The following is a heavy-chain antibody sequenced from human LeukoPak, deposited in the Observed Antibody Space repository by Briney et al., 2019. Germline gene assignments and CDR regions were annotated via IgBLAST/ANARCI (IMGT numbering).Heavy chain of an antibody. V-gene: IGHV3-30*02. CDR1: GFTFINYG. Sequence: PGGSLRLSCAASGFTFINYGIHWVRQAPGKGLQWMAFIRYDGSNKYYADSVKGRFTISRDNAKNSLYLQMNSLRAEDTAVCYCARDFRWSNYWGQGTLVTVSS. CDR2: IRYDGSNK. CDR3: ARDFRWSNY. J-gene: IGHJ4*02. D-gene: IGHD4-23*01.